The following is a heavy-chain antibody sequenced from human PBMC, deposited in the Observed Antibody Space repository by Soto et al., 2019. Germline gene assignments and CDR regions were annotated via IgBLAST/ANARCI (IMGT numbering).Heavy chain of an antibody. Sequence: QVQLVQSGAEVKKPGSSVKVSCKASGGIFSTYAICWLRQAPGQGLEWMGGIIPLFGTPNYAQRFQGRVTINADESTRTAYMELSRLRSEDTAVYYCARDREDYGSGNYYNRIDFWGQGTLVTVSS. CDR2: IIPLFGTP. CDR1: GGIFSTYA. J-gene: IGHJ4*02. D-gene: IGHD3-10*01. V-gene: IGHV1-69*01. CDR3: ARDREDYGSGNYYNRIDF.